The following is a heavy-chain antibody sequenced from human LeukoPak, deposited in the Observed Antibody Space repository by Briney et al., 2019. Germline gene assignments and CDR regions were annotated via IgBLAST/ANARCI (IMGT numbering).Heavy chain of an antibody. D-gene: IGHD6-13*01. V-gene: IGHV3-49*03. CDR1: GFTFGDYA. CDR3: TRDEQQLEAFDY. CDR2: IRSKAFGGTT. J-gene: IGHJ4*02. Sequence: RSLRLSCTASGFTFGDYAMSWFRQAPGKGLEWVGFIRSKAFGGTTEYAASVKGRFTISRDDSKSIAYLQMNSLKTEDTAVYYCTRDEQQLEAFDYWGQGTLVTVSS.